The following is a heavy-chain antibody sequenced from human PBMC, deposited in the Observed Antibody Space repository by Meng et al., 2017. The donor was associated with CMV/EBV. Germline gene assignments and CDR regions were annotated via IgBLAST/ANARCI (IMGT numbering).Heavy chain of an antibody. D-gene: IGHD5-18*01. CDR1: ARICLRYY. CDR2: INRNSCDT. J-gene: IGHJ4*02. Sequence: TVSTTRSARICLRYYVHRLLQAPRVGFEWLRRINRNSCDTDYVGEFQRSVTMTRAKTNSLFYMELSRLTSDDPAVYYCTRSWIQSFTPDFDYWGQGTLVTVSS. CDR3: TRSWIQSFTPDFDY. V-gene: IGHV1-2*06.